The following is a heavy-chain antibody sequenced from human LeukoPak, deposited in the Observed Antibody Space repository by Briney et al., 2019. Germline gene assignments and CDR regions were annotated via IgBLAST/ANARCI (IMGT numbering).Heavy chain of an antibody. D-gene: IGHD3-10*01. CDR2: ISYDGSNK. J-gene: IGHJ3*02. CDR1: GFTFSSYW. V-gene: IGHV3-30-3*01. Sequence: HPGGSLRLSCAASGFTFSSYWITWVRQAPGKGLEWVAVISYDGSNKYYADSVKGRFTISRDNSKNTLYLQMNSLRAEDTAVYYCARDWQRVRRLDVVPVAFDIWGQGTMVTVSS. CDR3: ARDWQRVRRLDVVPVAFDI.